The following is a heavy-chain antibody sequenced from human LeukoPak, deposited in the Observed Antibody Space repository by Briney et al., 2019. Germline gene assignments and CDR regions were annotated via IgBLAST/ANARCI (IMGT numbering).Heavy chain of an antibody. CDR3: SAQPEEVAGGMNA. V-gene: IGHV3-23*01. CDR1: GLTFAKTS. Sequence: GGALRLSCAASGLTFAKTSMTWVRQAPGKGLEWVSTISPSGRSTYYADSVKGRFTISRDNSKNTLYLQMITLRAGDTAVYYCSAQPEEVAGGMNAWGQGALVTVSS. D-gene: IGHD6-19*01. CDR2: ISPSGRST. J-gene: IGHJ5*02.